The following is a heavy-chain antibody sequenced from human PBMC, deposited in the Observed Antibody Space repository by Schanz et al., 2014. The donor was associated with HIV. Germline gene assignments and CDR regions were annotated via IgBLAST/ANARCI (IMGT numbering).Heavy chain of an antibody. Sequence: EVQLLDSGGGLVQPGGSLRVSCAASGFTFSSYAMTWVRQAPGKGLDWVSTISGSDGDTYYADSVKGRFTISRDNSRNALYLHMNSLRADDTAIYYCVKAYSSGFSGAGSWGQGALVTVSS. V-gene: IGHV3-23*01. D-gene: IGHD5-18*01. J-gene: IGHJ5*02. CDR3: VKAYSSGFSGAGS. CDR1: GFTFSSYA. CDR2: ISGSDGDT.